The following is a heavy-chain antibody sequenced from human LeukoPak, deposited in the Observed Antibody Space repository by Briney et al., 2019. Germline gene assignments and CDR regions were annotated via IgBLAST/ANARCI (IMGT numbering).Heavy chain of an antibody. CDR2: ISGICGST. CDR1: GFTFSIYA. J-gene: IGHJ4*02. V-gene: IGHV3-23*01. CDR3: AKAWTTVVITGFDY. D-gene: IGHD4-23*01. Sequence: GGSLRLSCAASGFTFSIYAMSWVRHAPGKGLEWVSSISGICGSTYYADSVKGRFTISRENSKNTLYLQMKSLRAEDTAVYYCAKAWTTVVITGFDYWGQGTLVTVYS.